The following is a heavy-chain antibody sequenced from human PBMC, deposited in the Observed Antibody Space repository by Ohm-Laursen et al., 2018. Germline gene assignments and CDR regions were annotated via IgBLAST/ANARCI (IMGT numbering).Heavy chain of an antibody. CDR1: GFTVNNNY. CDR3: ATAGPYSGDDY. CDR2: IHSGGNT. D-gene: IGHD6-25*01. J-gene: IGHJ4*02. V-gene: IGHV3-53*01. Sequence: SLRLSCTASGFTVNNNYMSWVRQAPGKGLEWVSVIHSGGNTYYVDSVKGRFTISRDNSKNTLYLQMNSLRDEDTAVYYCATAGPYSGDDYWGQGTLVNVSP.